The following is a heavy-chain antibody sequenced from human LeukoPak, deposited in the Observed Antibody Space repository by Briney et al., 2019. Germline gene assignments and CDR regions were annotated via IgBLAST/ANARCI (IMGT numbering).Heavy chain of an antibody. D-gene: IGHD3-10*01. CDR1: GFTFSGSA. J-gene: IGHJ6*03. V-gene: IGHV3-73*01. Sequence: PGGSLRLSCAASGFTFSGSAMHWVRQASGKGLEWVGRLRSKANSYATAYAATVKGRFTISSDHSKNTAYLQMNSLKTEDTAVYYCTSSFWWDYYGSGSHQSYYYYYMDVWGKGTTVTISS. CDR2: LRSKANSYAT. CDR3: TSSFWWDYYGSGSHQSYYYYYMDV.